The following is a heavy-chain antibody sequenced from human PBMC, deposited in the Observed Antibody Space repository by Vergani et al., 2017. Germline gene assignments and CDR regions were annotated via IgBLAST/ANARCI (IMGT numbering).Heavy chain of an antibody. V-gene: IGHV3-13*01. J-gene: IGHJ4*02. Sequence: EVQLVESGGGLVQPGGSLRLSCAASGFTFSSYDMHWVRQATGKGLEWVSAIGTAGDTYCPGSVKGRFTISRENAKNSLYLQMNSLRAGDTAIYYCARAVSTTVGDPPGYWGQGTLVTVSS. CDR3: ARAVSTTVGDPPGY. D-gene: IGHD4-23*01. CDR1: GFTFSSYD. CDR2: IGTAGDT.